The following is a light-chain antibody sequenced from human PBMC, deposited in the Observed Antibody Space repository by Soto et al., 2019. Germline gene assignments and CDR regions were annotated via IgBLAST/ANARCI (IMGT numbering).Light chain of an antibody. Sequence: QSVLTQPSSASGTPGQRVTISCSGSSSNIGSNTVNWYQQIPGTAPKLLIFSNNQRPSGVPDRFSGSKSGTSASLAISGLQSADEGDYCCATWDDRLKAWVFGGGTKLTVL. CDR2: SNN. V-gene: IGLV1-44*01. CDR3: ATWDDRLKAWV. CDR1: SSNIGSNT. J-gene: IGLJ3*02.